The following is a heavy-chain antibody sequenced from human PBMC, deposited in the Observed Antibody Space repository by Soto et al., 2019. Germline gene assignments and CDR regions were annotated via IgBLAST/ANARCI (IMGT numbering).Heavy chain of an antibody. CDR3: VTGAGWLPDY. CDR2: IYKSEST. J-gene: IGHJ4*02. V-gene: IGHV4-59*01. D-gene: IGHD5-12*01. CDR1: GXSISSFS. Sequence: XTLSLTCTVSGXSISSFSCNWVRQSPGKGLEWIGYIYKSESTKYNPSLQSRVTISAATSKNQFSLRLTPVTVADTAVYYCVTGAGWLPDYWGQGTLGTVSS.